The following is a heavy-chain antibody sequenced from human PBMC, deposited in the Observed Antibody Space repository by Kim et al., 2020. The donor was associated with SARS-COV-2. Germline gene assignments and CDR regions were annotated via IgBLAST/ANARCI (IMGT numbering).Heavy chain of an antibody. CDR3: AKADRSGYFYASLFDY. Sequence: SVTGRFTISRDNPHNTLYLQMNSLGAEDTAVYYCAKADRSGYFYASLFDYWGQGTLVTVSS. J-gene: IGHJ4*02. D-gene: IGHD3-22*01. V-gene: IGHV3-23*01.